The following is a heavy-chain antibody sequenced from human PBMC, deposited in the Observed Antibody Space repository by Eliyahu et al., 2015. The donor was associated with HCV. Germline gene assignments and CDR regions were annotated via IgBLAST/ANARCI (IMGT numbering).Heavy chain of an antibody. Sequence: QVQLVESGGGVVQPGRSLRLSCAASGFTFSSYGMHWVRQAPGKGLEWVAVIWYDGSNKYYADSVKGRFTISRDNSKNTLYLQMNSLRAEDTAVYYCAREFSGSYLDYWGQGTLVTVSS. CDR3: AREFSGSYLDY. CDR2: IWYDGSNK. CDR1: GFTFSSYG. J-gene: IGHJ4*02. D-gene: IGHD1-26*01. V-gene: IGHV3-33*01.